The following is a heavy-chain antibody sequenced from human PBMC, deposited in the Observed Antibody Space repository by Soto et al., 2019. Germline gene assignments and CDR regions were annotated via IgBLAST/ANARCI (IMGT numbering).Heavy chain of an antibody. J-gene: IGHJ1*01. Sequence: ASVKVSCKASGGTFSSYAISWVRQAPGQGLEWMGGIIPIFGTANYAQKFQGRVTITADESTSTAYMELSSLRSEDTAVYYCATTSRYCSGGRCDITSSVHWGQG. CDR2: IIPIFGTA. D-gene: IGHD2-15*01. CDR1: GGTFSSYA. V-gene: IGHV1-69*13. CDR3: ATTSRYCSGGRCDITSSVH.